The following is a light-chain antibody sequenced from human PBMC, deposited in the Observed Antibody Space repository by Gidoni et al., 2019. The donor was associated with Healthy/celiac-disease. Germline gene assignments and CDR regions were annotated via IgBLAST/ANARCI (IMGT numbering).Light chain of an antibody. V-gene: IGLV2-14*01. Sequence: QSALTQPAAVSGSPGQSITISCPGTSSDVGGYNYVSWYQHHPGKAPKLMIYEVSNRPSGLSNRFSGSKSGNTASLTISGLQAEDEADYYCSSYTTSSTLVFGGGTKLTVL. CDR3: SSYTTSSTLV. J-gene: IGLJ2*01. CDR2: EVS. CDR1: SSDVGGYNY.